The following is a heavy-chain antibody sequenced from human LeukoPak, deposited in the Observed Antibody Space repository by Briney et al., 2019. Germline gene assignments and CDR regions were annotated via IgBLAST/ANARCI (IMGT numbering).Heavy chain of an antibody. D-gene: IGHD3-22*01. CDR2: ISVRGGST. CDR3: AKDRGPYYHESSGHSH. Sequence: PGGSLRLSCAASGFTFSSYVMNWVRQAPGKGLEWVSAISVRGGSTYYADSVKGRFTISRDDSKSTLYLQMNSLRAEDTAIYYCAKDRGPYYHESSGHSHWGQGTLVTVSS. J-gene: IGHJ4*02. V-gene: IGHV3-23*01. CDR1: GFTFSSYV.